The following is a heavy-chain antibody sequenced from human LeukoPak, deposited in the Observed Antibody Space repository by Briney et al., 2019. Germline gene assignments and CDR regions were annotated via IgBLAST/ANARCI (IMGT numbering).Heavy chain of an antibody. Sequence: SETLSLTCAVYGGSFSGYYWSWIRQPPGKGLEWIGEINHSGSTNYNPSLKSRVTISVDTSKNQFPLKLSSVTAADTAVYYCAREFAAGGAFDIWGQGTMVTVSS. J-gene: IGHJ3*02. CDR3: AREFAAGGAFDI. CDR1: GGSFSGYY. V-gene: IGHV4-34*01. D-gene: IGHD2-8*02. CDR2: INHSGST.